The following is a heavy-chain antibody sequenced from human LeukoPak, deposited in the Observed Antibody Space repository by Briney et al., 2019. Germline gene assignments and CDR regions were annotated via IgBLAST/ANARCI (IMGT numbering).Heavy chain of an antibody. CDR2: ITSSSSST. CDR3: ARPYYCGSGSCD. CDR1: GFTFSDYY. Sequence: GGSLRLSCAASGFTFSDYYMSWIRQAPGKGLEWVSYITSSSSSTNYADSVKGRFTISRDNAKNSLYLQMNSLRAEDTAVYYCARPYYCGSGSCDWGQGTLVTVSS. J-gene: IGHJ4*02. V-gene: IGHV3-11*06. D-gene: IGHD3-10*01.